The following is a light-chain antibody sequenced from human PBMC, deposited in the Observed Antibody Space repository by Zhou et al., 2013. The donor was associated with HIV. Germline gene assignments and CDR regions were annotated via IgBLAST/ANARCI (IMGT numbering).Light chain of an antibody. J-gene: IGKJ2*01. CDR3: QQYDTWPS. Sequence: IQLTQSPSSLSASVGDRVTITCRASQGISTYLAWYQQKPGRAPKLLIYAASTLHSGVPSRFSGSGSGTDFSLTISSLQPEDFALYYCQQYDTWPSFGQGTKLQI. V-gene: IGKV1-9*01. CDR1: QGISTY. CDR2: AAS.